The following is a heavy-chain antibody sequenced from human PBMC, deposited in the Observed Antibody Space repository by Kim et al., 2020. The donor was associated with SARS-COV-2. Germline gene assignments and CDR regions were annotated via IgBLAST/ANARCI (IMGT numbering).Heavy chain of an antibody. CDR3: AKVVSGTPTLGLLFDY. V-gene: IGHV3-23*01. CDR2: ISGSGGST. D-gene: IGHD1-26*01. J-gene: IGHJ4*02. Sequence: GGSLRLSCAASGFTFSSYAMSWVRQAPGKGLEWVSAISGSGGSTYYADSVKGRFTISRDNSKNTLYLQMNSLRAEDTAVYYCAKVVSGTPTLGLLFDYWGQGTLVTVSS. CDR1: GFTFSSYA.